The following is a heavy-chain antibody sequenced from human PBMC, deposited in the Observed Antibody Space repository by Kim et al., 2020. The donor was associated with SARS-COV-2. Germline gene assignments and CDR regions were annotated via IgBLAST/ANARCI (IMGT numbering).Heavy chain of an antibody. D-gene: IGHD5-12*01. CDR1: GFTFSSYA. J-gene: IGHJ4*02. CDR2: ISSNGGST. Sequence: GGSLRLSCSASGFTFSSYAMHWVRQAPGKGLEYVSAISSNGGSTYYADSVKGRFTISRDNSKNTLYLQMSSLRAEDTAVYYCVKVFWAGAESGYDYPYYFDYWGQGTLVTVSS. CDR3: VKVFWAGAESGYDYPYYFDY. V-gene: IGHV3-64D*09.